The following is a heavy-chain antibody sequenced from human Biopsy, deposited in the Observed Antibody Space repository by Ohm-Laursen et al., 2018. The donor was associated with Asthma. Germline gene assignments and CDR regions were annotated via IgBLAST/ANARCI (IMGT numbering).Heavy chain of an antibody. CDR3: VRDGTDDAFDI. D-gene: IGHD5-24*01. CDR1: GFTFSDYD. J-gene: IGHJ4*02. V-gene: IGHV3-30*01. Sequence: SLRLSCAASGFTFSDYDMHWVRQAPGKGLEWVGVISKDASTQDYADSVKGRFTMARDNSKNTLDLQMNSLREEDTAVYYCVRDGTDDAFDIWGQGTLVTVSS. CDR2: ISKDASTQ.